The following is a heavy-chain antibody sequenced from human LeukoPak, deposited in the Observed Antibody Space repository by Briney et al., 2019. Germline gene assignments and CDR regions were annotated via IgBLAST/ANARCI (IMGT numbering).Heavy chain of an antibody. J-gene: IGHJ3*02. CDR1: GGSISSYY. CDR2: IYYSGST. V-gene: IGHV4-59*01. Sequence: PSETLSLTCTVSGGSISSYYWSWIRQPPGKGLEWIGYIYYSGSTNYNPSLKSRVTLSIDTSKNQFSLKLSSVTAADTAVYYCAREHDYAQNAFDIWGQGTMVTVSS. D-gene: IGHD2-2*01. CDR3: AREHDYAQNAFDI.